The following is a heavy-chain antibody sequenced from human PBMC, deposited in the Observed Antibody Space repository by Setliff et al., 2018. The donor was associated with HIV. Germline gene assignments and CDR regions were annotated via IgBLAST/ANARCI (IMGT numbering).Heavy chain of an antibody. CDR1: GFTFSDYG. Sequence: PGGSLRLSCVTSGFTFSDYGMHWVRQAPGRGLEWVSNIKGDSNTMAYADSVKGRFTISRDNSKNTLYLQMNSLRAEDTAVYYCAKGSGYLTEYWGQGALVTVSS. CDR3: AKGSGYLTEY. V-gene: IGHV3-9*01. CDR2: IKGDSNTM. J-gene: IGHJ4*02. D-gene: IGHD5-18*01.